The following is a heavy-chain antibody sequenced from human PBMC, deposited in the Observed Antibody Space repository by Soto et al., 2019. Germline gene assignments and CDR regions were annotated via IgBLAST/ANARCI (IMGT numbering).Heavy chain of an antibody. J-gene: IGHJ4*02. V-gene: IGHV1-18*01. CDR2: ISAYNGNT. D-gene: IGHD3-3*01. Sequence: QVQLVQSGAEVKKPGASVKVSCKASGYTFTSYGISWVRQAPGQGLEWMGWISAYNGNTNYAQKLQGRVTMTTDTSTRTAYMELRSLRSDDTAVYYCARDRAYDFWSGYSHYFDYWGQGTLVTVSS. CDR3: ARDRAYDFWSGYSHYFDY. CDR1: GYTFTSYG.